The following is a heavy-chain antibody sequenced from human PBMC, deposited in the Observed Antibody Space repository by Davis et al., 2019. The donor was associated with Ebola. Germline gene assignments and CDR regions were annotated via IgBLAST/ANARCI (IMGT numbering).Heavy chain of an antibody. D-gene: IGHD7-27*01. CDR1: GFTLSTHW. CDR2: IKRDGSTT. CDR3: ARDLGMGRRVDAFDI. J-gene: IGHJ3*02. V-gene: IGHV3-74*01. Sequence: GESLKISCAASGFTLSTHWMHWVRQAPGKGLVWVSRIKRDGSTTIYADAVKGRFTISRDNAKNTLYLQMNTLRAEDTAVYYCARDLGMGRRVDAFDIWGQGTMVTVSS.